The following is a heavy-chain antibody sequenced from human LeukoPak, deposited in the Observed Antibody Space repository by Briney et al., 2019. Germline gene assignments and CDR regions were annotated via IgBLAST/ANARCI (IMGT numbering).Heavy chain of an antibody. CDR1: GGSISSYY. CDR2: IYYSGST. Sequence: SETLSLTCTVSGGSISSYYWSWIRQPPGKGLEWIGYIYYSGSTNYNPSLKSRGTISVDTSKNQFSLKLSSVTAAGTAVYYCARDNLTYSSSWGRYYYYGMDVWGQGTTVTVSS. D-gene: IGHD6-13*01. CDR3: ARDNLTYSSSWGRYYYYGMDV. V-gene: IGHV4-59*01. J-gene: IGHJ6*02.